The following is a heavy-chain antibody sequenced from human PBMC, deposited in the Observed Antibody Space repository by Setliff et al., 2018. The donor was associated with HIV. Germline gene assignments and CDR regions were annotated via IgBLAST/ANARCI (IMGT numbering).Heavy chain of an antibody. V-gene: IGHV3-66*02. D-gene: IGHD3-10*01. CDR3: ARVRLYNAALDY. CDR1: GFTVSTYY. J-gene: IGHJ4*02. Sequence: HPGGSLRLSCAASGFTVSTYYMSWVRQAPGKGLEWVSTIYSGGSTYHADSVKGRFTLSRDTSKNTLFLQMNSLRPEDTAVYYCARVRLYNAALDYWGQGTLVT. CDR2: IYSGGST.